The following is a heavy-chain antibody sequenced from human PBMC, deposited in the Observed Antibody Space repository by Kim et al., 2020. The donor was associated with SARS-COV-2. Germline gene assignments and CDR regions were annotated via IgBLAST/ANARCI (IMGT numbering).Heavy chain of an antibody. J-gene: IGHJ3*02. CDR3: ARCDAVDI. V-gene: IGHV3-30*07. Sequence: NKKYCADSVKSRFTISRDKSKSTLSLHMNSHRADDTAVYYCARCDAVDIWGQGTMVTVSS. CDR2: NKK.